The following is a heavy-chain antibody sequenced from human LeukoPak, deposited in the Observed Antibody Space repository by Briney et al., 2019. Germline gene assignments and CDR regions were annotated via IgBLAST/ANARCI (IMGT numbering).Heavy chain of an antibody. D-gene: IGHD1-26*01. Sequence: KPSQTLSLTCTVSGGSISSGSYYWSWIRQPAGKGLEWIGRIYTSGSTNYNPSLKSRVTISVDTSKNQFSLKLSSVTAADTAVYYCARVLWSSGSYFLDYWGQGTLVAVSS. CDR1: GGSISSGSYY. J-gene: IGHJ4*02. V-gene: IGHV4-61*02. CDR2: IYTSGST. CDR3: ARVLWSSGSYFLDY.